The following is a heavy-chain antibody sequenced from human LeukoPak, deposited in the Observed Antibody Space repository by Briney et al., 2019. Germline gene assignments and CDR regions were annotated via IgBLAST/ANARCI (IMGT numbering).Heavy chain of an antibody. D-gene: IGHD4-23*01. V-gene: IGHV3-23*01. CDR1: GFTFSSYA. Sequence: GGSLRLSCAASGFTFSSYAMSWVRQAPGKGLDWVSIISVSGGSTYYADSVKGRFTISRDNSKNTLYLQVNSLRAEDTAVYYCAKVKLTLDAFDIWGQGIMVTVSS. CDR3: AKVKLTLDAFDI. CDR2: ISVSGGST. J-gene: IGHJ3*02.